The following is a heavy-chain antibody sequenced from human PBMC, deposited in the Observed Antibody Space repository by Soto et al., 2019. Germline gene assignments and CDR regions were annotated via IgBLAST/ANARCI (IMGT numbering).Heavy chain of an antibody. Sequence: PSETLSLTCTVYGGSFSGYYWSWIRQPPGKGLEWIGEINHSGSTNYNPSLKSRVTMTRNTSISTAYMELSSLRSEDTAVYYCARGEAWFDPWGQGTLVTVSS. J-gene: IGHJ5*02. CDR2: INHSGST. V-gene: IGHV4-34*01. CDR1: GGSFSGYY. CDR3: ARGEAWFDP.